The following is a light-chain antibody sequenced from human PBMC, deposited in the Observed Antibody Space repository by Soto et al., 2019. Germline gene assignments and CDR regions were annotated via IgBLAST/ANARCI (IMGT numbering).Light chain of an antibody. V-gene: IGKV3-20*01. CDR1: QSVSSSY. J-gene: IGKJ1*01. CDR2: GAS. CDR3: QQYGSTPRT. Sequence: EIVLTQSPDTLSLSPGERATLSCRASQSVSSSYLAWYQQKPGQAPRLLMYGASTRATGIPDRFSGSGSETDFTLTISRLEPEDFAVYYCQQYGSTPRTFGQGTRLEIK.